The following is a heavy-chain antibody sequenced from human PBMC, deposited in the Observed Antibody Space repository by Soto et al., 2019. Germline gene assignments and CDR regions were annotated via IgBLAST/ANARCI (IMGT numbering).Heavy chain of an antibody. CDR1: GGSISNHY. CDR3: ARQGFGSLHGLVDV. V-gene: IGHV4-59*08. D-gene: IGHD3-10*01. J-gene: IGHJ6*02. Sequence: EALSSPGPVSGGSISNHYGSSFRQPPGKGLEGSVYISHSGSTSYNPSLTSRVTMSVHTSKPQFSLTLDSVTATDTAVYYCARQGFGSLHGLVDVWGQGPTVTVSS. CDR2: ISHSGST.